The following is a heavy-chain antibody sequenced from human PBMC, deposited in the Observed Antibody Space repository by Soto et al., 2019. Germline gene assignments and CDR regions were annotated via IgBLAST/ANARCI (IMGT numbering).Heavy chain of an antibody. V-gene: IGHV4-39*01. CDR3: ASWDSSGGFDY. Sequence: PSETLSLTCPVSVGSISSSSYYWGWIRQPPGKGLEWIGSIYYSGSTYYNPSLKSRVTISVDTSKNQFSLKLSSVTAADTAVYYCASWDSSGGFDYWGQGTLVTVSS. CDR2: IYYSGST. J-gene: IGHJ4*02. CDR1: VGSISSSSYY. D-gene: IGHD3-22*01.